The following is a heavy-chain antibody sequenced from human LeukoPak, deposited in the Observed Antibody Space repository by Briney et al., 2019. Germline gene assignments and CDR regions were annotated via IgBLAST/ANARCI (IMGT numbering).Heavy chain of an antibody. CDR3: TTYGSASSLMRY. J-gene: IGHJ4*02. CDR2: SKSKTDGGTT. V-gene: IGHV3-15*01. D-gene: IGHD3-10*01. Sequence: GGSLRLSCAASGFTFSNAWMTWVRQAPGRGLEWVGRSKSKTDGGTTDYAAPVKGRFSILREDSKNTVYLQMNSLKTEDTAVYYCTTYGSASSLMRYWGQGTLVSVSS. CDR1: GFTFSNAW.